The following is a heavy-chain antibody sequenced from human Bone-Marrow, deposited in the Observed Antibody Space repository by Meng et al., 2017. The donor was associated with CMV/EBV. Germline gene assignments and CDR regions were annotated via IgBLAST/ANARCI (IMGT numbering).Heavy chain of an antibody. CDR1: NAW. CDR3: TTDDIGDYIWGSYRYTPDY. CDR2: IKSKTDGGTT. Sequence: NAWMSWVRQAPGKGLGWVGRIKSKTDGGTTDYAAPVKGRFTISRDESKNTLYLQVNSLKTEDTAVYYCTTDDIGDYIWGSYRYTPDYWGQRTLVTVSS. V-gene: IGHV3-15*01. D-gene: IGHD3-16*02. J-gene: IGHJ4*02.